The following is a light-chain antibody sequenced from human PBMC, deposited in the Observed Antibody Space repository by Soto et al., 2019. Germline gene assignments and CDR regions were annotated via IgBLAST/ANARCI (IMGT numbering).Light chain of an antibody. CDR1: RGISSN. Sequence: IFMTQAPANLSVSTGEIATLSCRASRGISSNLAWYQQKPGQAPRLLIYDASTRATGIPARFSGSGSGTEFTLTISSLQSEDFAVYYCHQYNNWPPWTFGQGTRWIS. CDR2: DAS. J-gene: IGKJ1*01. V-gene: IGKV3-15*01. CDR3: HQYNNWPPWT.